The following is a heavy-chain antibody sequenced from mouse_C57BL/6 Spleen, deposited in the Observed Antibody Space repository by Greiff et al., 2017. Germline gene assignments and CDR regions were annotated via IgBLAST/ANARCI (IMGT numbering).Heavy chain of an antibody. CDR3: ARGGTTVVADYFDY. CDR2: IDPSDSFT. Sequence: QVQLQQPGAELVKPGASVKLSCKASGYTFTSYWMQWVKQRPGQGLEWIGEIDPSDSFTNYNQKFKGKATLTVDKASSTAYMQRSSLTAEDSAVYYCARGGTTVVADYFDYWGQGTTLTVSS. V-gene: IGHV1-50*01. CDR1: GYTFTSYW. D-gene: IGHD1-1*01. J-gene: IGHJ2*01.